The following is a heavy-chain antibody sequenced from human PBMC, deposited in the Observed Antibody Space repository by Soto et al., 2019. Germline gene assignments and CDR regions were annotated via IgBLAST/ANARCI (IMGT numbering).Heavy chain of an antibody. D-gene: IGHD2-15*01. V-gene: IGHV4-39*01. J-gene: IGHJ4*02. Sequence: PXETLSLTCTVAGCSISSSSYYWGWIRQPPGKGLEWIGSIYYSGSTYYNPSLKSRVTISVDTSKNQFSLKLSSVTAADTAVYYCARGYCSGGSCYRYWGQGSQVTVSS. CDR2: IYYSGST. CDR1: GCSISSSSYY. CDR3: ARGYCSGGSCYRY.